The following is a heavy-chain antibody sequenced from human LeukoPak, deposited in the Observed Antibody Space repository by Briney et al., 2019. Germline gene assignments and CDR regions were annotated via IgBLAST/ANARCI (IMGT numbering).Heavy chain of an antibody. V-gene: IGHV3-7*01. D-gene: IGHD4-11*01. Sequence: GGSLRLSCAASGFTFSSYSMNWVRQAPGKGLEWVANIKQDGSEKYYVDSVKGRFTISRDNAKNSLYLQMNSLRAEDTAVYYCARDRHDYTHYFDYWGQGTLVTVSS. J-gene: IGHJ4*02. CDR2: IKQDGSEK. CDR1: GFTFSSYS. CDR3: ARDRHDYTHYFDY.